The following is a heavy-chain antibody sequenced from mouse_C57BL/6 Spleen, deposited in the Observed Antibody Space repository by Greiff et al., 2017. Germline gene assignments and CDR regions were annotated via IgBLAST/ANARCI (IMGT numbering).Heavy chain of an antibody. CDR3: ARDDGRRPYCYAMDD. CDR1: GFNIKDYY. CDR2: IDPEDGDT. J-gene: IGHJ4*01. Sequence: EVQLQQSGAELVKPGASVKLSCTASGFNIKDYYMHWVKQRTEQGLEWIGRIDPEDGDTKYAPKFQGKATITADTSSNTAYLQLSSLTTEDTDVYYCARDDGRRPYCYAMDDWGKGTSVTVDS. V-gene: IGHV14-2*01. D-gene: IGHD1-1*01.